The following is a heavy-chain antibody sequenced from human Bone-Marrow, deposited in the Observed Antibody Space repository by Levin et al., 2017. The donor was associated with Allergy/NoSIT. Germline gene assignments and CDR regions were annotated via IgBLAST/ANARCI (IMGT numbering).Heavy chain of an antibody. CDR2: IRNDGSHS. D-gene: IGHD5-24*01. CDR1: GFSFMNYA. V-gene: IGHV3-33*01. J-gene: IGHJ3*02. CDR3: ARLRWPHSTSDAFDI. Sequence: QAGGSLRLSCAASGFSFMNYAMHWVRQAPGKGLEWVAAIRNDGSHSFYTDSVKGRFTISRDNSNNTLYLQMNSLRVGDTALYYCARLRWPHSTSDAFDIWGQGTVVSVSS.